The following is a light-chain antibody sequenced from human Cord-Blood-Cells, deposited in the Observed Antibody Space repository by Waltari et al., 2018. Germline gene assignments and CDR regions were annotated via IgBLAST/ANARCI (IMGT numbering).Light chain of an antibody. CDR2: SAS. Sequence: DIVMTQSPDSLAVSLGERATINCKSSQRVLYSSNNKNYLAWYQQKPGQPPKLLIYSASTRESGVPDRFSGSGSGTDFTLTISSLQAEDVAVYYCQKYYSTPRTFGQGTKVEIK. J-gene: IGKJ1*01. V-gene: IGKV4-1*01. CDR1: QRVLYSSNNKNY. CDR3: QKYYSTPRT.